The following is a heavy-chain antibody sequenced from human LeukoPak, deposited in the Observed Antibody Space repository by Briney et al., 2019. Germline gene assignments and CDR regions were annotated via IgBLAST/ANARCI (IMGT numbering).Heavy chain of an antibody. Sequence: GGSLRLSCAASGFTFSSYGMHWVRQAPGKGLEWVAFIRYDGSNKYYADSVKGRFTISRDNSKNTLYLQMNSLRAEDTAVYYCAKDLFGGLSILDGYNLGAFDYWGQGTLVTVSS. D-gene: IGHD5-24*01. J-gene: IGHJ4*02. CDR3: AKDLFGGLSILDGYNLGAFDY. CDR1: GFTFSSYG. CDR2: IRYDGSNK. V-gene: IGHV3-30*02.